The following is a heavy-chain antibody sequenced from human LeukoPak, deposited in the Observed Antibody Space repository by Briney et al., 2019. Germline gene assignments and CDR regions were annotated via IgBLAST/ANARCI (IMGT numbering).Heavy chain of an antibody. Sequence: PVGALRLSCASFGFTVSIYDMNAARHAPGDGLDGVSSIRRRSSYIYYADPVKSRFDICRDNAKHSLYLQMHSLRAEDTAVYYCARDLSSSGWYNFDYWGQGTLVTVSS. J-gene: IGHJ4*02. CDR3: ARDLSSSGWYNFDY. CDR1: GFTVSIYD. V-gene: IGHV3-21*01. D-gene: IGHD6-19*01. CDR2: IRRRSSYI.